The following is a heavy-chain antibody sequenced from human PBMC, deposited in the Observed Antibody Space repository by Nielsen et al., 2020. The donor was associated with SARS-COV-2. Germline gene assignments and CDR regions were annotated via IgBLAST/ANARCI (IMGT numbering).Heavy chain of an antibody. CDR2: IKLDGSEK. Sequence: GESLKISCVVSGFNIRGYWMTWVRQAPGKGLEWVGNIKLDGSEKYYVDSVKGRFTISRDNARNTLYLQMNSLRVEDTAVYYCARVGFYGDPEYLAYWGPGTLVTVSS. V-gene: IGHV3-7*01. J-gene: IGHJ4*02. CDR1: GFNIRGYW. D-gene: IGHD4-17*01. CDR3: ARVGFYGDPEYLAY.